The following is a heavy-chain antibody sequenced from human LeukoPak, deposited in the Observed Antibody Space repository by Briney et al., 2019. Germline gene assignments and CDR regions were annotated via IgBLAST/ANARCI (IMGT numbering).Heavy chain of an antibody. J-gene: IGHJ4*02. CDR2: IYYSGST. CDR1: GGSFSGYY. Sequence: SETLSLTCAVYGGSFSGYYWSWIRQPPGKGLEWIGSIYYSGSTYYNPSLKSRVTISVDTSKNQFSLKLSSVTAADTAVYYCARESKEYYYDSSGYYYFDYWGQGTLVTVSS. CDR3: ARESKEYYYDSSGYYYFDY. V-gene: IGHV4-34*01. D-gene: IGHD3-22*01.